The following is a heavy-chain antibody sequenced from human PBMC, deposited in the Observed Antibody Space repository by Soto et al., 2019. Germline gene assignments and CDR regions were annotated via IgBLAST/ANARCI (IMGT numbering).Heavy chain of an antibody. CDR2: IYYSGSA. CDR1: GGSISSSSYY. V-gene: IGHV4-39*01. D-gene: IGHD2-2*01. CDR3: ARMGYCSSTSCYEYYYYYMDV. Sequence: SETLSLTCTVSGGSISSSSYYWGWIRQPPGKGLEWIGSIYYSGSAYYNPSLKSRVTISVDTSKNQFSLKLSSVTAADTAVYYCARMGYCSSTSCYEYYYYYMDVWGKGTTVTVSS. J-gene: IGHJ6*03.